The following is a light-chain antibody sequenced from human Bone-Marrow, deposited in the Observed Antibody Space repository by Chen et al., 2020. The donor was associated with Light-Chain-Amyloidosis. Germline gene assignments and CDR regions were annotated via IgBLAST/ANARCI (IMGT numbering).Light chain of an antibody. J-gene: IGKJ1*01. CDR2: KAS. Sequence: DIQMTQSPSTLSASVGDRVTITCRSSERISSWLAWYQQKPGKAPKLLIYKASDLESGGPSRFSGSGSGTDFTLTISNLQPDDFAVYYCQQYNTHATWTFGPGTKVEMK. V-gene: IGKV1-5*03. CDR3: QQYNTHATWT. CDR1: ERISSW.